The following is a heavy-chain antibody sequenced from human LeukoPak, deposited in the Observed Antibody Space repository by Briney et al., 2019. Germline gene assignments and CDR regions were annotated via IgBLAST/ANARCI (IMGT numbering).Heavy chain of an antibody. V-gene: IGHV3-33*01. D-gene: IGHD5-24*01. CDR2: IWYDGSNK. CDR3: ARDPRDGYLDY. J-gene: IGHJ4*02. CDR1: GFTFSSYG. Sequence: GRSLRLSCAASGFTFSSYGMHWVRQAPGKGLEWVAVIWYDGSNKYYAASVKGRFTISRDNSKNTLYLQMNSLRAEDTAVYYCARDPRDGYLDYWGQGTLVTVSS.